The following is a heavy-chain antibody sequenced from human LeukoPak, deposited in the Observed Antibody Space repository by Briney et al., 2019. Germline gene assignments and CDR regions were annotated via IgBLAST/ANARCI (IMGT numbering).Heavy chain of an antibody. D-gene: IGHD3/OR15-3a*01. CDR2: INHSGGT. Sequence: SETLSLTCAVYGGSFSGYYWSWIRQPPGRGLEWIGEINHSGGTNYNPSLKSRVTVSVDASKNQFSLKVRSLTAADTAVYYCARANDFHNWSDSWGQGTLVTVSS. CDR3: ARANDFHNWSDS. J-gene: IGHJ5*01. CDR1: GGSFSGYY. V-gene: IGHV4-34*01.